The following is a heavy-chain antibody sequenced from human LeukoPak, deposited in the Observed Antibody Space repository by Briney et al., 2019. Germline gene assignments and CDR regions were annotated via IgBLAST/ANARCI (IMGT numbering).Heavy chain of an antibody. CDR3: ASMICSSTSCYSHDYNWFDP. Sequence: TGGSLRLSFASGGFNFSSYWMHWVRQAPGKGLVWVSRIDSDGSSTSYADSVKGRFTISRDNAKNTLYLQMNSLRAEDTAVYYCASMICSSTSCYSHDYNWFDPWGQGTLVTVSS. D-gene: IGHD2-2*01. V-gene: IGHV3-74*01. CDR1: GFNFSSYW. J-gene: IGHJ5*02. CDR2: IDSDGSST.